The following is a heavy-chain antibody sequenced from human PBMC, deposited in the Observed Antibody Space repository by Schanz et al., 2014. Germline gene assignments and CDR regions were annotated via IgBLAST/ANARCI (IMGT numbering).Heavy chain of an antibody. D-gene: IGHD3-10*01. CDR3: AGVPYGSGSYWDY. Sequence: QVQLVESGGGVVQPGRSLRLSCAAYGFTLSSYAMHWVRQAPGKGLEWVAVISYDGSNKDYADSVKGRFTISRENAKNSLYLQMNSLRAGDTAVYYCAGVPYGSGSYWDYWGQGTLXTVSS. CDR1: GFTLSSYA. V-gene: IGHV3-30*14. J-gene: IGHJ4*02. CDR2: ISYDGSNK.